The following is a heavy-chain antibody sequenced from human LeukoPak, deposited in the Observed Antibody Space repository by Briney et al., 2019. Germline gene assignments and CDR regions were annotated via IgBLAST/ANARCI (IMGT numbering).Heavy chain of an antibody. D-gene: IGHD5-12*01. Sequence: ASVKVSCKAFGYTFTSNYMHWVRQAPGQGPEWMGVISPSGGSTTYAQKFQGRVTITADKSTSTAYMELSSLRSEDTAVYYCARRVAPKYYFDYWGQGTLVTVSS. V-gene: IGHV1-46*01. CDR2: ISPSGGST. CDR3: ARRVAPKYYFDY. J-gene: IGHJ4*02. CDR1: GYTFTSNY.